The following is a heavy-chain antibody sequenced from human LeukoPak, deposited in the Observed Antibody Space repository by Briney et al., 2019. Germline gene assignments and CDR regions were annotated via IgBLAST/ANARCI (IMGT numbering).Heavy chain of an antibody. Sequence: GESLKISCKGSGYSFTSYWIGWVRQMPGKGLEWMGIIYPGDSDTRYSPSFQGQATISAGKSISTAYLQWSSLKASDTAMYYCARHLAAAGLDYWGQGTLVTVSS. J-gene: IGHJ4*02. D-gene: IGHD6-13*01. CDR1: GYSFTSYW. CDR2: IYPGDSDT. CDR3: ARHLAAAGLDY. V-gene: IGHV5-51*01.